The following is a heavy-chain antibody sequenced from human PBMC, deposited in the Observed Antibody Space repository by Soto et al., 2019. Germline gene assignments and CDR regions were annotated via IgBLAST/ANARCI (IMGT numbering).Heavy chain of an antibody. CDR1: GFTFSSYG. CDR3: AKDPTMAVDRPSSY. V-gene: IGHV3-30*18. Sequence: QVQLVESGGGVVQPGRSLRLSCAASGFTFSSYGMHWVRQAPAKGLEWVSVISFDGSNTYYADSVKGRFTISRDNSKNTLYLQMSSLRPEDTAVYYCAKDPTMAVDRPSSYWGQGTLVIVSS. J-gene: IGHJ4*02. CDR2: ISFDGSNT. D-gene: IGHD3-10*01.